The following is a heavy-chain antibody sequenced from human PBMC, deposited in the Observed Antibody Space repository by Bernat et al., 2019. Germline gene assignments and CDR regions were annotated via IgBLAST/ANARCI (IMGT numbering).Heavy chain of an antibody. CDR1: GFTFSRYW. D-gene: IGHD3-22*01. CDR3: ARVLYYYDSSGYPPAILDY. Sequence: EVQLVESGGGLVQPGGSLRLSCAASGFTFSRYWMHWVRQAPGKGLVWVSRINSDGSNTNYADSVKGRFTISRDNAKNTLYLQMNSLRAEDTAVYYCARVLYYYDSSGYPPAILDYWGQGTLFTVSS. J-gene: IGHJ4*02. V-gene: IGHV3-74*01. CDR2: INSDGSNT.